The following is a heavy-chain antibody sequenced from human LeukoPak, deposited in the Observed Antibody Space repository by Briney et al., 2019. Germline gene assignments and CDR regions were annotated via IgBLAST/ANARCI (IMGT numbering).Heavy chain of an antibody. CDR1: GGSISSYY. J-gene: IGHJ4*02. V-gene: IGHV4-4*07. CDR3: ARALYYGSGSYGEQFDY. CDR2: TYTSGST. D-gene: IGHD3-10*01. Sequence: SSETLSLTCTVSGGSISSYYWSWIRRPAGKGLEWIGRTYTSGSTNYNPSLKSRVTMSVDTSKNQFPLKLSSVTAADTAVYYCARALYYGSGSYGEQFDYWGQGTLVTVSS.